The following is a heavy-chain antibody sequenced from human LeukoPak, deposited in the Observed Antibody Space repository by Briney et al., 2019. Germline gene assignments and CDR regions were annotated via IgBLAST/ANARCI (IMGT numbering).Heavy chain of an antibody. CDR1: GGSISSGDYY. V-gene: IGHV4-30-4*01. CDR3: AGDSSGRQIDY. D-gene: IGHD3-22*01. CDR2: IYYSGST. J-gene: IGHJ4*02. Sequence: PSETLSLTCTVSGGSISSGDYYWSWIRQPPGKGLEWIGYIYYSGSTYYNPSLKSRVTISVDTSKNQFSLKLSSVTAADTAVYYCAGDSSGRQIDYWGQGTLVTVSS.